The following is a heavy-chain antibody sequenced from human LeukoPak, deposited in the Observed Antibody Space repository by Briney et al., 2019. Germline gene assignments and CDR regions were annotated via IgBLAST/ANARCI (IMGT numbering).Heavy chain of an antibody. V-gene: IGHV1-2*02. D-gene: IGHD3-22*01. J-gene: IGHJ4*02. CDR1: GYTFTGYY. CDR2: INPNSGGT. CDR3: AREEAYYYDSSGYYPIDY. Sequence: ASVKVSCKASGYTFTGYYMHWVRQAPGQGLEWMGWINPNSGGTNYAQKFQGRVTMTRDTSISTAYMELSRLRSDDTAVYYCAREEAYYYDSSGYYPIDYWGQGTLVTVSS.